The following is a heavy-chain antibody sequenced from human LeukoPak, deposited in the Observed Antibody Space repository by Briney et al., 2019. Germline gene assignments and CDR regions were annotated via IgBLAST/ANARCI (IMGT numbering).Heavy chain of an antibody. D-gene: IGHD3-16*01. CDR3: ARERRSGGVYDY. V-gene: IGHV1-8*03. CDR1: GYTFTGYY. Sequence: GASVKVSCKASGYTFTGYYMHWVRQAPGQGLEWMGWMNPNSGNTGYAQKFQGRVTITRNTSISTAYMELSSLRSEDTAVYYCARERRSGGVYDYWGQGTLVTVSS. J-gene: IGHJ4*02. CDR2: MNPNSGNT.